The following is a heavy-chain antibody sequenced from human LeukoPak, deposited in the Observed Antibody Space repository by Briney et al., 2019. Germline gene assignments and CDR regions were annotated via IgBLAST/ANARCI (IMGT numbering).Heavy chain of an antibody. Sequence: PGGSLRLSCAASGFTFSNYVMIWVRQAPGKGLEWVSGITASGDSTYYADSVKGRFTMSRDNSRDTVYLQMNSLRVDDTAVYYCARRDNVVVVSASDYWGQGTLVTVSS. CDR1: GFTFSNYV. J-gene: IGHJ4*02. CDR3: ARRDNVVVVSASDY. V-gene: IGHV3-23*01. CDR2: ITASGDST. D-gene: IGHD2-15*01.